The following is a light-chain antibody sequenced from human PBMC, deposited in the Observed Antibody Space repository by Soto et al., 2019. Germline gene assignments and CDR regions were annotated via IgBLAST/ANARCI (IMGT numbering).Light chain of an antibody. CDR3: QQYDSILGT. CDR2: DAS. V-gene: IGKV1-5*01. J-gene: IGKJ1*01. CDR1: QSISRW. Sequence: DIQMTQSPSTLSASVGDRVTITCRASQSISRWLARYQQKPGKAPKFLIYDASTLETGVPSRFSGSGSGTEFTLTISNLQPDDFATYYCQQYDSILGTFGPGTKVDIK.